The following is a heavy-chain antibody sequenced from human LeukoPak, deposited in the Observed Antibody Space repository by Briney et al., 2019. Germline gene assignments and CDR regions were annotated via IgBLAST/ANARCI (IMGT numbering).Heavy chain of an antibody. Sequence: GGSPRLSCAASGFTFSSYWMHWVRQTPGKGLVCVSRIKSDGSTIYADSVKGRFTISRDNARNTLYLQMNSLRVEDTAMYYCARAVTYFYGSVTYDWFDPWGQGTLVTVSS. J-gene: IGHJ5*02. D-gene: IGHD3-10*01. CDR2: IKSDGST. CDR3: ARAVTYFYGSVTYDWFDP. V-gene: IGHV3-74*01. CDR1: GFTFSSYW.